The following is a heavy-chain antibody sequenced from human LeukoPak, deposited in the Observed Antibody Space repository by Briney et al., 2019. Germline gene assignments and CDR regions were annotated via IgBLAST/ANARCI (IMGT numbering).Heavy chain of an antibody. CDR3: ASTYYALYRGFDP. J-gene: IGHJ5*02. Sequence: SETLSLTCAVSGGSVTGSGLSWSWIRQPPGKGLEWIGCVYHSGSTSYNPSLKSRVTISIDRSKNQLSLKLTAVTAADTAVYYCASTYYALYRGFDPWGQGALVTVSS. CDR1: GGSVTGSGLS. CDR2: VYHSGST. D-gene: IGHD2-2*02. V-gene: IGHV4-30-2*01.